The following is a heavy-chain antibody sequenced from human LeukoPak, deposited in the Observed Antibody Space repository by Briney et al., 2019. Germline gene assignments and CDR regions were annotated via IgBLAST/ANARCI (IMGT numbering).Heavy chain of an antibody. J-gene: IGHJ4*02. CDR1: GFTFRSHA. CDR3: AGESSVSYYFDY. V-gene: IGHV3-23*01. D-gene: IGHD1-26*01. Sequence: PGGSLRLSCVGSGFTFRSHAMSWVRQAPEKGLEFVSGIYENGGTTYYADSVKGRFSISRDNSKNTLYLQMNSLRAEDTAVYYCAGESSVSYYFDYWGQGTLVTVSS. CDR2: IYENGGTT.